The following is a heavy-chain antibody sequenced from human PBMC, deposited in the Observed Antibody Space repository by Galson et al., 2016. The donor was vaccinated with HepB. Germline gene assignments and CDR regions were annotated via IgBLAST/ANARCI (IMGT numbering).Heavy chain of an antibody. D-gene: IGHD3-9*01. CDR3: AHAFFSILTGHFAS. CDR1: GFSLNTQGEC. J-gene: IGHJ4*02. Sequence: PALVKPTQTLTLTCAFSGFSLNTQGECVGWVRQSPGKALEWLALIYWYDDRRYSPSLRDRLTISKDTSKNHVVLTMTNMDPADTGTYYCAHAFFSILTGHFASWGQGTLVAVSS. CDR2: IYWYDDR. V-gene: IGHV2-5*01.